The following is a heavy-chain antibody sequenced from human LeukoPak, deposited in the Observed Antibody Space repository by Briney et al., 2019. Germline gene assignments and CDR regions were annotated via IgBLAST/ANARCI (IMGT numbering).Heavy chain of an antibody. CDR3: ASSPGYVFYYGMDV. CDR1: GGSISSYY. Sequence: SETLSLTCTVSGGSISSYYWSWIRQPAGKGLGWIGRIYTSGSTNYNPSLKSRVTMSVDTSKNQFSLKLSSVTAAATAVYYCASSPGYVFYYGMDVWGQGTTVTVSS. J-gene: IGHJ6*02. V-gene: IGHV4-4*07. CDR2: IYTSGST. D-gene: IGHD3-16*01.